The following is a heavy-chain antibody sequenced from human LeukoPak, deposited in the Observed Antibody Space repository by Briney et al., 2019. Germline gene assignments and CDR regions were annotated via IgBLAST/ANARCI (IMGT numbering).Heavy chain of an antibody. CDR2: IKQDGSEK. J-gene: IGHJ6*03. CDR3: ARDSQRRHYYYMDG. CDR1: GFTFISCW. Sequence: GGSLRLSCAASGFTFISCWLRWVHQAPGKGLEWVANIKQDGSEKYYVDSVKGRFTISRDNAKNSLYLQMNSLRAEDTAVYYCARDSQRRHYYYMDGWGKGTTVTVSS. V-gene: IGHV3-7*01.